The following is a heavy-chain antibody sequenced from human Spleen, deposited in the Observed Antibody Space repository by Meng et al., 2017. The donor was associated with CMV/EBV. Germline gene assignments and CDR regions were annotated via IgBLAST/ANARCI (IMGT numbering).Heavy chain of an antibody. CDR1: GFTFSAYR. V-gene: IGHV3-21*01. Sequence: GESLKISCAASGFTFSAYRMNWLRQAPGKGLEWVASISNSGNYIYYTASVKGRFTISRDNARNSLYLHMSSLRAEDTALYYCAGDPTVDRAGRQRAPPTNWFDPWGLGTLVTVSS. D-gene: IGHD5-18*01. J-gene: IGHJ5*02. CDR3: AGDPTVDRAGRQRAPPTNWFDP. CDR2: ISNSGNYI.